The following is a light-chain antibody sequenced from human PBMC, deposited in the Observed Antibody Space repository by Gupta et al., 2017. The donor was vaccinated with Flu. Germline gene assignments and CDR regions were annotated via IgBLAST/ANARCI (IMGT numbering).Light chain of an antibody. Sequence: GGLQYVYWYQQYPGKVPQLMIYEVSYRPSGVSDRFSGSKSGNTASLTISGLQADDEADYFCASYTGHTIDFGGGTKVTVL. CDR1: GGLQY. V-gene: IGLV2-14*01. CDR3: ASYTGHTID. CDR2: EVS. J-gene: IGLJ2*01.